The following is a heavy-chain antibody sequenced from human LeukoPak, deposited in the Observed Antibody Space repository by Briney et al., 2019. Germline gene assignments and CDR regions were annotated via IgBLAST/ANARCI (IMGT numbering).Heavy chain of an antibody. D-gene: IGHD3-22*01. CDR3: ARLPAYYEAHWFDP. Sequence: GESLKISCKGSGYSFTSYWIGWVRQMPGKGLEWMGIIYSYDSDTRYSPSFQGQVTISADKSISTAYLQWSSLKASDTAMYYCARLPAYYEAHWFDPWGQGTLVTVSS. J-gene: IGHJ5*02. CDR2: IYSYDSDT. CDR1: GYSFTSYW. V-gene: IGHV5-51*01.